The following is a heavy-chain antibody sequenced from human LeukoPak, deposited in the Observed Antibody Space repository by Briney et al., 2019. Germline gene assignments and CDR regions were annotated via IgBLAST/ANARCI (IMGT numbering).Heavy chain of an antibody. CDR2: INQSGTT. CDR1: GGSFSDYD. Sequence: PETLSLTCAVYGGSFSDYDWSWIRQAPGKGLEWIGEINQSGTTNCDPSLKSRVSMSIDTSKSQFSLNLRSVTAADTAVYYCARYVPVKTGPTRASFDYWGQGILVTVSS. D-gene: IGHD1-1*01. J-gene: IGHJ4*02. CDR3: ARYVPVKTGPTRASFDY. V-gene: IGHV4-34*01.